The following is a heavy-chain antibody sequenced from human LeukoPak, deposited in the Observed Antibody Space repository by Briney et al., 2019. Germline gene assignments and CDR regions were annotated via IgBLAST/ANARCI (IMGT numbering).Heavy chain of an antibody. V-gene: IGHV1-69*05. Sequence: SSVPVSCKACVCTFSSYAFSWVRQAAGQGLEWVGRIIPIFGTANYAQKVQGIVTITTDESTSTAYMELSSLRSEDTAVYYCASGYDSPDVYFDYWGQGTLVTVSS. CDR2: IIPIFGTA. J-gene: IGHJ4*02. CDR3: ASGYDSPDVYFDY. CDR1: VCTFSSYA. D-gene: IGHD3-22*01.